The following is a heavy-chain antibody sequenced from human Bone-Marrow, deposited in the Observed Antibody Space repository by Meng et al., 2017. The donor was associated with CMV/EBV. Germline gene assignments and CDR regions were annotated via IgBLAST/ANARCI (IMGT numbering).Heavy chain of an antibody. CDR3: AKEATPGYYYYGMDV. J-gene: IGHJ6*02. CDR1: GFTFSSCG. D-gene: IGHD7-27*01. Sequence: GESLKISCAASGFTFSSCGMHWVRQAPGKGLEWVAFIRYDGSNKYYADSVKGRFTISRDNSKNTLYLQMNSLRAEDTAVYYCAKEATPGYYYYGMDVWGQGTTVTVSS. V-gene: IGHV3-30*02. CDR2: IRYDGSNK.